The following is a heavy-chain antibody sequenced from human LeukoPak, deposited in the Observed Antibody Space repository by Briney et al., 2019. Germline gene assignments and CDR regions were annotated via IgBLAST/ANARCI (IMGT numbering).Heavy chain of an antibody. CDR2: IYYSGST. Sequence: SETLSLTCTVSGGSISSSSYYWGWIRQPPGKGLEWIGSIYYSGSTYYNPSLKSRVTISVDTSKNQFSLKLSSVTAADTAVYYCAREGVEMATILGRGYYYYMDVWGKGTTVTISS. D-gene: IGHD5-24*01. J-gene: IGHJ6*03. CDR3: AREGVEMATILGRGYYYYMDV. V-gene: IGHV4-39*07. CDR1: GGSISSSSYY.